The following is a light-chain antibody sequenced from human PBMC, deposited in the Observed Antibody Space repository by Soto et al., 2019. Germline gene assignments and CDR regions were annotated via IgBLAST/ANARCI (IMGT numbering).Light chain of an antibody. J-gene: IGKJ4*01. CDR1: QSVSSSY. CDR2: GAS. Sequence: EIVLTQSPGTLSLSPGEIATLSCSASQSVSSSYLAWYQQKPGQAPRLLIYGASSRATGIPARFSGSGSGTEFTLTISSLQSEDFAVYYCQKYNNWPPRFGGGTKVDIK. CDR3: QKYNNWPPR. V-gene: IGKV3-15*01.